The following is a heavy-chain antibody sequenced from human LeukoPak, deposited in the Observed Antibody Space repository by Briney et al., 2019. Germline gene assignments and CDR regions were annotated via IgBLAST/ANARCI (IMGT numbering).Heavy chain of an antibody. CDR1: GFTFTSSA. Sequence: GASVKVSCKASGFTFTSSAVQWVRQARGQRLEWIGWIVVGSGNTNYAQKFQERVTITRDMSTSTAYMELSSLRSEDTAVYYCAAVSVSSIEYYFDYWGQGTLVIVTS. V-gene: IGHV1-58*01. D-gene: IGHD3-16*01. CDR2: IVVGSGNT. J-gene: IGHJ4*02. CDR3: AAVSVSSIEYYFDY.